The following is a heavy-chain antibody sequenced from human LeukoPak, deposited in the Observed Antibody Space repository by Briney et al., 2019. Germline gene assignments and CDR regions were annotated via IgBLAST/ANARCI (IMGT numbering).Heavy chain of an antibody. V-gene: IGHV3-53*05. CDR1: GFTVSSNY. Sequence: GGSLRLSCAPSGFTVSSNYMTWVRQAPGKGLEWISLIYRGGSTYYADPVKGRSTISRDNSKNTLYLQMNSLRAEDTAVYYWARDRLLWFGELSYYFDYWGQGTLVTVSS. CDR3: ARDRLLWFGELSYYFDY. J-gene: IGHJ4*02. CDR2: IYRGGST. D-gene: IGHD3-10*01.